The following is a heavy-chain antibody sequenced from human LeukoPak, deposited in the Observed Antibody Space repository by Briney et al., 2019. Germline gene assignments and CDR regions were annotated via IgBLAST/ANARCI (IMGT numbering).Heavy chain of an antibody. D-gene: IGHD5-12*01. V-gene: IGHV1-2*02. CDR3: ARELRGSGYDLFNY. Sequence: ASVKVSCTASGYTFTGYSMHWVRQAPGQGLEWMGWISPHSSVTNYAQKFQGRVTMTWDTSISTAYMELSRLTSDDTAVYYCARELRGSGYDLFNYWGQGTLVTVSS. CDR2: ISPHSSVT. CDR1: GYTFTGYS. J-gene: IGHJ4*02.